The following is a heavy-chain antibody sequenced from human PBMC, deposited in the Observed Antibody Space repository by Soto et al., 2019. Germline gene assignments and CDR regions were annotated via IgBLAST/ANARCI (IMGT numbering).Heavy chain of an antibody. Sequence: EVQLVESGGGLVQPGGALRLSCAASGFTFSSYYLNWVRQAPGKGLEWVANIKQDGGETNYVDSVKGRFTISRDNGENSLYLEMDGLRAEDTAVYYWARGGRGVYSSSWFDYWGQGTLVTVSS. CDR3: ARGGRGVYSSSWFDY. D-gene: IGHD6-13*01. CDR1: GFTFSSYY. J-gene: IGHJ4*02. V-gene: IGHV3-7*03. CDR2: IKQDGGET.